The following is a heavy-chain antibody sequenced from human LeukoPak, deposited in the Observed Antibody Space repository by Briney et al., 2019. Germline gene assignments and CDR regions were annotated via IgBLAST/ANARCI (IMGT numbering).Heavy chain of an antibody. CDR2: IKQDGSDK. Sequence: GGSLRLSCAASGFTFSNFWMNWVRQAPGKGLEWVANIKQDGSDKYYVDSVKGRFTISRDNAENSLCLQMNSLRAEDTAVYYCARESGFVADYWGQGTLVTVSS. D-gene: IGHD1-26*01. CDR3: ARESGFVADY. J-gene: IGHJ4*02. CDR1: GFTFSNFW. V-gene: IGHV3-7*04.